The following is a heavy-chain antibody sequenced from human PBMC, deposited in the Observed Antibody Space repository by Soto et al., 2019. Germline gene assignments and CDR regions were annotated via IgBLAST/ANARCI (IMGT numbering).Heavy chain of an antibody. Sequence: TSETLSLTCAVYGGSFSGYYWSWIRQPPGKGLEWIGEINHSGSTNYNPSLKSRVTISVDTSKNQFSLKLSSVTAADTAVYYCARRRRPAAIFYYYYMDVWGKGTTVTVSS. CDR1: GGSFSGYY. J-gene: IGHJ6*03. V-gene: IGHV4-34*01. D-gene: IGHD2-2*01. CDR2: INHSGST. CDR3: ARRRRPAAIFYYYYMDV.